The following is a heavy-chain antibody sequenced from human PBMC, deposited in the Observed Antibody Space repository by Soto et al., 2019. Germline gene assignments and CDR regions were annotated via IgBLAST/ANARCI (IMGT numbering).Heavy chain of an antibody. D-gene: IGHD3-3*01. CDR1: GFTFSSYG. J-gene: IGHJ4*02. CDR3: AREFWSGPFDY. CDR2: IWSDGSNK. V-gene: IGHV3-33*01. Sequence: QVQPVESGGGVVQPGRSLRLSCAASGFTFSSYGLHWVRQAPGKGLEWVAVIWSDGSNKYYADSVKGRFTISRDNSQNTLYLQMNSLRAEDTAVYYCAREFWSGPFDYWGQGTLVTVSS.